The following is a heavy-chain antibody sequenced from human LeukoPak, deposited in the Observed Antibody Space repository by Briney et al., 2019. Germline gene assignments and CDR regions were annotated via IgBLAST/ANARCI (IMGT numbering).Heavy chain of an antibody. CDR3: ARYGRGGYISSPPRTFDY. CDR2: INHSGST. V-gene: IGHV4-34*01. J-gene: IGHJ4*02. Sequence: SETLSLTCAVYGGSFSGYYWSWIRQPPGKGLEWIGEINHSGSTNYNPSLKSRVTISVDTSKNQFSLKLSSVTAADTAVYYCARYGRGGYISSPPRTFDYWGQGTLVTVSS. D-gene: IGHD6-13*01. CDR1: GGSFSGYY.